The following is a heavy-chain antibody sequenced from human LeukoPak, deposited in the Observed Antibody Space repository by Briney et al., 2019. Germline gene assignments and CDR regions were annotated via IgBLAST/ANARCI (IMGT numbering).Heavy chain of an antibody. CDR2: ITSSSRTI. CDR1: GFTFSSSE. CDR3: ARIPHPSPVGY. D-gene: IGHD4-23*01. Sequence: GGSLRLSCVASGFTFSSSEMNWVRQAPGKGLEWISYITSSSRTIWYADSVKGRFAISRDNAKNSLYLQMNGLRDDDTAVYYCARIPHPSPVGYWGQGTLVTVSS. J-gene: IGHJ4*02. V-gene: IGHV3-48*03.